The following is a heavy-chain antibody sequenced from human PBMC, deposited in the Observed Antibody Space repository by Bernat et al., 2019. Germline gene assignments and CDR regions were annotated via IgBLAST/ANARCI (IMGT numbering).Heavy chain of an antibody. V-gene: IGHV4-59*08. J-gene: IGHJ4*02. CDR1: GDFINSYF. Sequence: VMLQESGPGLVKPSETLSLTCIVSGDFINSYFWSWVRQPPGQGLVWVAFIYYTGSSNYSPSLKCRVAISMDTSKSHISLKLNSVTAADTAIYYCARHMAGSYTGFDYWGQGALVTVSS. D-gene: IGHD6-19*01. CDR3: ARHMAGSYTGFDY. CDR2: IYYTGSS.